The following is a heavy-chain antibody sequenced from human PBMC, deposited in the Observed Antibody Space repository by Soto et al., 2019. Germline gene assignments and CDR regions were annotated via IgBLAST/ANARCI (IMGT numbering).Heavy chain of an antibody. D-gene: IGHD7-27*01. CDR1: GGTFSSYA. J-gene: IGHJ6*02. Sequence: SVKVSCKASGGTFSSYAISWVRQAPGQGLEWMGGIIPIFGTANYAQKFQGRVTITADKSTSTAYMELSSLRSEDTAVYYCARDRALSGYYYYGMDVWGQGTTVTVSS. V-gene: IGHV1-69*06. CDR2: IIPIFGTA. CDR3: ARDRALSGYYYYGMDV.